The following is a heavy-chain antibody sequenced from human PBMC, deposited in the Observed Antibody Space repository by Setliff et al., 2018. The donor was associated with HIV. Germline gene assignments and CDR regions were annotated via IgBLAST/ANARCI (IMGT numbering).Heavy chain of an antibody. D-gene: IGHD4-17*01. J-gene: IGHJ3*01. CDR1: GYTFTDYY. V-gene: IGHV1-69-2*01. CDR3: ARGQASNDYGVSF. Sequence: ASVKVSCKASGYTFTDYYMHWVQQAPAKGLEWMGRVDPKNGDTIYAEKLRGRVTITADTSTDTAYMELGSLRSEDTAIYYCARGQASNDYGVSFWGQGTMVTVSS. CDR2: VDPKNGDT.